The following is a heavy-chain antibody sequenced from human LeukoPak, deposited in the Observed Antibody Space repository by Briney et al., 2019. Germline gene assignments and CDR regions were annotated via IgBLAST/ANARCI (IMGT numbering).Heavy chain of an antibody. D-gene: IGHD5/OR15-5a*01. CDR3: ARQMTSTRLFDS. V-gene: IGHV3-30*04. CDR1: GFIFSDHA. CDR2: IGSDGTKK. Sequence: GRSLRLSRVASGFIFSDHAFHWVRQSPDKGLEWVALIGSDGTKKYYADSVQGRFTVSRENSKNTLFLQMNTVRADDTAVYFCARQMTSTRLFDSWGQGTLVTVSS. J-gene: IGHJ4*02.